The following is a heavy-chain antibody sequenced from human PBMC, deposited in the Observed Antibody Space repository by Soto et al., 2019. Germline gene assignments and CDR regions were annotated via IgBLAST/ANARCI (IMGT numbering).Heavy chain of an antibody. CDR2: VNHSGTT. V-gene: IGHV4-34*01. Sequence: QVQLQQWGAGLLKPSETLSLTCAVYGGSFSGYYWTWIRQSPEKGLEWIGEVNHSGTTYYNPSLNTPVTISVHTPKNQFSLKMSSVTAADTAVYYCARGIGYCSSINCYSSRRLRFDSWGQGTLVTVSS. CDR1: GGSFSGYY. J-gene: IGHJ4*02. CDR3: ARGIGYCSSINCYSSRRLRFDS. D-gene: IGHD2-2*01.